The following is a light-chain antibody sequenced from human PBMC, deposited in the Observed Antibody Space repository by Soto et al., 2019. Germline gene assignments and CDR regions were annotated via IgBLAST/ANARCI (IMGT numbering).Light chain of an antibody. CDR2: EVV. CDR3: SSYSYLDIPVL. V-gene: IGLV2-14*01. J-gene: IGLJ2*01. Sequence: QSALTQPASVSGSPGQSITISCIGTDTDIGNYNYVSWYQQYPGKVPKLLIYEVVRRPSGVSNRFSGSKSGTTASLTISGLQPEDEAHYYCSSYSYLDIPVLVGGGTKVTVL. CDR1: DTDIGNYNY.